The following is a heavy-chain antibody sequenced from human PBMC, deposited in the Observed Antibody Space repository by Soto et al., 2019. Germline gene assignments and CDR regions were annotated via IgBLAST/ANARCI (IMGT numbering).Heavy chain of an antibody. Sequence: SETLSLTCTVSGGSISGGACYWSWIPQHPGKGLEWIGYIYYSGSTYYNPSLKSRVTISVDTSKNQFSLKPSSVTDADTAVYYCARAFARGVDRFDPWGQGTLVTVSS. CDR1: GGSISGGACY. J-gene: IGHJ5*02. CDR3: ARAFARGVDRFDP. D-gene: IGHD3-10*01. CDR2: IYYSGST. V-gene: IGHV4-31*03.